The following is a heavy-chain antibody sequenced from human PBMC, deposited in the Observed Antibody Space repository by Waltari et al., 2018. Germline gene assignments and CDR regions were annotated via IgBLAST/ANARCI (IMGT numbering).Heavy chain of an antibody. CDR1: GSTFSSYA. V-gene: IGHV1-69*01. D-gene: IGHD3-3*01. CDR2: IIPIFGTA. CDR3: ARGVADIPAHNWFDP. J-gene: IGHJ5*02. Sequence: QVQLVQSGAEVKKPGSSVKVSCKASGSTFSSYAISWVRQAPGQGLEWRGGIIPIFGTANYAQKFQGRVTITADESTSTAYMELSSLRSEDTAVYYCARGVADIPAHNWFDPWGQGTLVTVSS.